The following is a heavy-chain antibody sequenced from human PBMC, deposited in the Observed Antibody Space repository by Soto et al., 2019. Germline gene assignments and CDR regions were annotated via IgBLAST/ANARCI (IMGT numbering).Heavy chain of an antibody. CDR3: ARDGDPQSAFWSGPLGGGRFDP. V-gene: IGHV1-69*12. Sequence: QVQLVQSGAEVKKPGSSVNVSCKTSGGTFGNSAVTWVRQAPGQGLEWLGGIVPMFGTANYAQKFQGRVTITADDSTITAYMELNSLKTDDTDVYYCARDGDPQSAFWSGPLGGGRFDPWGQGTLVTVSS. J-gene: IGHJ5*02. CDR1: GGTFGNSA. D-gene: IGHD3-3*01. CDR2: IVPMFGTA.